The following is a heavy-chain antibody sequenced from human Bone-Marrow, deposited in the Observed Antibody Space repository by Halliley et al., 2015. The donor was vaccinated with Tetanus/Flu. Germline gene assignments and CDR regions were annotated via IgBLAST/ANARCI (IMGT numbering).Heavy chain of an antibody. Sequence: TLSLTCAVSGASIWTNNWWSWIRQPPGKGLEWIGEINHSGSTNYNPSLKSRVTISVDTSKNQFSLKLTSVTAADSAVYYCARGRSRGVTFYFGLGTSGGWFDPWGQGTLVTVSS. J-gene: IGHJ5*02. V-gene: IGHV4-4*02. CDR3: ARGRSRGVTFYFGLGTSGGWFDP. CDR2: INHSGST. D-gene: IGHD3-10*01. CDR1: GASIWTNNW.